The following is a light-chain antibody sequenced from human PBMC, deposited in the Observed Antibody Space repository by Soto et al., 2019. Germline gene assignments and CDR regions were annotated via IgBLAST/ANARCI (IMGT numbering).Light chain of an antibody. CDR1: QCLSASD. CDR2: GAS. J-gene: IGKJ1*01. Sequence: EIVLTQSPGTLSLSPGQRATLSCRASQCLSASDISWYQQKPGQAPRLLIYGASTRATGIPASFSGSGSGTEFTLTISSLQSEDSAVYYCQQYNNWPRTFGQGTKV. V-gene: IGKV3-15*01. CDR3: QQYNNWPRT.